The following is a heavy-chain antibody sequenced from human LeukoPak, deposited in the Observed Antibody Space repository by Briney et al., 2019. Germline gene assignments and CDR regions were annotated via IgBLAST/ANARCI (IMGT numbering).Heavy chain of an antibody. CDR2: INPSGGST. J-gene: IGHJ3*02. V-gene: IGHV1-46*01. CDR3: ARGKGVKDAFDI. D-gene: IGHD3-10*01. Sequence: ASAKVSCKASGYTFTSYYMHWVRQAPGQGLEWMGIINPSGGSTSYAQKFQGRVTITADESTSTAYMELSSLRSEDTAVYYCARGKGVKDAFDIWGQGTMVTVSS. CDR1: GYTFTSYY.